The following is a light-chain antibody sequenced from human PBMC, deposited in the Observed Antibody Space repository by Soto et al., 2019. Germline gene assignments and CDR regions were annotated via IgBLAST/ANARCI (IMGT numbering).Light chain of an antibody. Sequence: EIVLTQSPGTLSLSPGERATLSCRASQSLSNNIYLAWYQQKPGQAPRLLIYGASSRATGIPNRFSGSGSGTDFTLTISSLEPEDFAVYYCHQRQYWPPITFGQGTRLEIK. CDR3: HQRQYWPPIT. V-gene: IGKV3D-20*02. J-gene: IGKJ5*01. CDR2: GAS. CDR1: QSLSNNIY.